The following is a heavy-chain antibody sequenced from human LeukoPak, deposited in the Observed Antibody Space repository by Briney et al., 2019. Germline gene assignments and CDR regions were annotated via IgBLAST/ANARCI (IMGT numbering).Heavy chain of an antibody. CDR1: GFTFGSYS. D-gene: IGHD6-13*01. Sequence: PGGSLRLSCAASGFTFGSYSMTWVRQAPGKGLEWVSLIDSNSNFMNYADSVKGRFTISRDNAKKSLYLEMSSLRAEDTAAYYCAKDSHSWSRDYWGQGTLVTVSS. CDR2: IDSNSNFM. V-gene: IGHV3-21*01. CDR3: AKDSHSWSRDY. J-gene: IGHJ4*02.